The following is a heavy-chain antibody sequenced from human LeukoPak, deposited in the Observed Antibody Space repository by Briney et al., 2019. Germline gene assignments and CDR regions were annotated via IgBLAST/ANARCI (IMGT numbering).Heavy chain of an antibody. CDR1: GFTFDDYA. J-gene: IGHJ4*02. CDR3: AKAPTPTGFCMHY. Sequence: GGSLRLSCAASGFTFDDYAMHWVRQGPGKGLEWVSYISGDGSTTYYADSVKGRFTISRDNSKTSLYLQMNSLRTEDTALYYCAKAPTPTGFCMHYWGQGTLVTVSS. CDR2: ISGDGSTT. V-gene: IGHV3-43*02. D-gene: IGHD3-9*01.